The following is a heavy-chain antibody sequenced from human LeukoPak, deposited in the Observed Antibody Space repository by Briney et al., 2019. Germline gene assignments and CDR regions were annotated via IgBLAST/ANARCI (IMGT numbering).Heavy chain of an antibody. D-gene: IGHD6-19*01. CDR2: LNPHSGGT. Sequence: GASVKVSCKASGYTFTGHYIHWVRQAPGQGLEWMGWLNPHSGGTKYAEKFQGRVTMTRDTSISTAYMELSSLSSDDTAAYYCARGRVSVGDASGWSGWGQGTLVTVSS. CDR3: ARGRVSVGDASGWSG. J-gene: IGHJ4*02. CDR1: GYTFTGHY. V-gene: IGHV1-2*02.